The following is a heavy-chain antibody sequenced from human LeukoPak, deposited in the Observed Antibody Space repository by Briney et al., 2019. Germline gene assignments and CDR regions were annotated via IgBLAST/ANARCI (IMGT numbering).Heavy chain of an antibody. CDR1: GYTFTGYH. D-gene: IGHD4-23*01. J-gene: IGHJ4*02. Sequence: ASVKVSCKASGYTFTGYHMYWVRQAPGQGLEWMGWISPSSGGTRYAQKFQGRVTMTRDTSISTAYMELSRLTSDDTAVYYCARVLTPTVVTSNFDYWGQGTLVTVSS. V-gene: IGHV1-2*02. CDR2: ISPSSGGT. CDR3: ARVLTPTVVTSNFDY.